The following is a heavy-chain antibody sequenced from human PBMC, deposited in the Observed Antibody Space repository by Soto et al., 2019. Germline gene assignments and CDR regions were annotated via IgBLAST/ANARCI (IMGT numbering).Heavy chain of an antibody. CDR1: GFPFSTSA. J-gene: IGHJ6*02. Sequence: EVQLLESGGGLVQPGGSLRLSCAASGFPFSTSAMNWVRQAPGKWMEWVSIISASSDAAYYAESVNGRFTSSRDNSKNTLYLQMNSLRDEDTAVYYCAKYSGSYPVYNDLSLWGQGTTVTVS. CDR3: AKYSGSYPVYNDLSL. D-gene: IGHD1-26*01. CDR2: ISASSDAA. V-gene: IGHV3-23*01.